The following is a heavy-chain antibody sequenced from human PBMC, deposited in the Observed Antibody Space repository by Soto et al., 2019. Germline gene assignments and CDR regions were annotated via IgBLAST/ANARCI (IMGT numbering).Heavy chain of an antibody. D-gene: IGHD6-13*01. CDR3: AREGQQLITSNPSDY. CDR2: IIPILGIA. J-gene: IGHJ4*02. CDR1: GGTFSSYT. V-gene: IGHV1-69*04. Sequence: ASVKVSCKASGGTFSSYTISWVRQAPGQGLEWMGRIIPILGIANYAQKFQGRVTITADKSTSTAYMELSSLRSEDTAVYYCAREGQQLITSNPSDYWGQGTLVTVSS.